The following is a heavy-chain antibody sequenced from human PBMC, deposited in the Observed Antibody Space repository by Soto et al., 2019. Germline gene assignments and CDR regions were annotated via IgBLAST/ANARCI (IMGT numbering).Heavy chain of an antibody. V-gene: IGHV4-34*01. J-gene: IGHJ4*02. CDR2: INHIGES. CDR3: ARDFGAGAHFDH. D-gene: IGHD3-10*01. CDR1: GGSLTDYW. Sequence: QVHLQQWGTGLLKPSETLSLTCAVYGGSLTDYWWTWIRQTPGKGLEWIGEINHIGESNHNPSLNSRVTISLDTSQNRFSLKLTSVTVADTAVYYCARDFGAGAHFDHWGQGSLVTVSS.